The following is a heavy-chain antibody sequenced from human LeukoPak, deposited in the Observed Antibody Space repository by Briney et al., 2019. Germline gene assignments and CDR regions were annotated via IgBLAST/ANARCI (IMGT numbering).Heavy chain of an antibody. D-gene: IGHD3-16*01. Sequence: SETLSLTCTVSDDSLSDYYRGWIRQTPGKGLEWIGYFHNSGTSTYNPSLKSRVTIPADTSKNQFSLKLNSLTTADTAVYYCTRGAGWLIDYWGQGILVTVSS. CDR2: FHNSGTS. CDR3: TRGAGWLIDY. J-gene: IGHJ4*02. CDR1: DDSLSDYY. V-gene: IGHV4-59*01.